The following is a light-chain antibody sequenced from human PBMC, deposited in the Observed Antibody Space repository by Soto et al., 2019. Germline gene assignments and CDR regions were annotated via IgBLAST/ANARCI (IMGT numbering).Light chain of an antibody. V-gene: IGLV2-8*01. Sequence: QSALTQPPSASGSPGQSVTISCTGTSTDVGEYNYASWYQHHPGKAPKLLIYEVFRRPSGVPDRFSGSKSGNTASLTVSGLQAEDEADYYCSSYAGRDSWRFGGGTQLTVL. CDR2: EVF. CDR1: STDVGEYNY. J-gene: IGLJ3*02. CDR3: SSYAGRDSWR.